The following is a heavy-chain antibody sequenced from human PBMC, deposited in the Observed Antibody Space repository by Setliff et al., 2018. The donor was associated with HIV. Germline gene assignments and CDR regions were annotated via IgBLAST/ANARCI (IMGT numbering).Heavy chain of an antibody. CDR2: IHHTGTT. V-gene: IGHV4-59*12. Sequence: KPSETLSLTCAVYGGSFSGYYWSWIRQPPGKGLEWVGYIHHTGTTKYDPSLKSRLTMSVEMSKNQFSLKLTSVTAADTAVYYCARENYDNTGYGVFDIWGQGTMVTVSS. D-gene: IGHD3-22*01. J-gene: IGHJ3*02. CDR1: GGSFSGYY. CDR3: ARENYDNTGYGVFDI.